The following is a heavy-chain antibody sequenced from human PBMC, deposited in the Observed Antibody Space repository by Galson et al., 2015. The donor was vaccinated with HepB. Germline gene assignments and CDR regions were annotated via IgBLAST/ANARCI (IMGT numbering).Heavy chain of an antibody. V-gene: IGHV3-9*01. CDR3: VKDAAPFLGVAAAGWFEN. CDR2: ISWNSGHS. D-gene: IGHD6-13*01. J-gene: IGHJ4*02. CDR1: GFTFGDYA. Sequence: SLRLSCATSGFTFGDYAMHWVRQAPGKGLEWVSGISWNSGHSAYLDSVKGRFTISRDNAKNSLYLQLNSLTSEDTALYFCVKDAAPFLGVAAAGWFENWGQGTPVTVSS.